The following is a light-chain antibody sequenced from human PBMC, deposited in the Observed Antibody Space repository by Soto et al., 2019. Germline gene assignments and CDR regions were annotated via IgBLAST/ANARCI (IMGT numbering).Light chain of an antibody. CDR2: GTS. Sequence: EIVLTQSPGTLSLSPGERVTLSCRASQSISNDHLAWYQQKSGQPPRLLIHGTSNRATGIPDRFSGSGSGTDFTLAFTILEPEDFAVYYGDYYGTSITFGGGTKVEIK. J-gene: IGKJ4*01. CDR3: DYYGTSIT. CDR1: QSISNDH. V-gene: IGKV3-20*01.